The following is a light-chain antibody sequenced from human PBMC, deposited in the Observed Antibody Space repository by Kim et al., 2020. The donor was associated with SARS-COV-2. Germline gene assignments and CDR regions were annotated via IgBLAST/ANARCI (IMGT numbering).Light chain of an antibody. Sequence: SSELTQDPAVSVALGQTVRITCQGDSLRRYYASWYQQKPGQAPVLVIYGKNNRPSGIPDRFSGSSSGDTGSLTITGAQAEDEADYYCNSRDSSGNHVVFG. CDR3: NSRDSSGNHVV. J-gene: IGLJ2*01. CDR2: GKN. V-gene: IGLV3-19*01. CDR1: SLRRYY.